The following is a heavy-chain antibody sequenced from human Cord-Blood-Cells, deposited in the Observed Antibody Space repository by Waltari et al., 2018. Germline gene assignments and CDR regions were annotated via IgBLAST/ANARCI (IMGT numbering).Heavy chain of an antibody. J-gene: IGHJ4*02. CDR1: GGSISSSSYY. CDR3: ASVAPYITMVRGVIDY. D-gene: IGHD3-10*01. CDR2: IYYSGRT. Sequence: QLQLQESGPGLVKPSETLSLTCTVSGGSISSSSYYWGWIRQPPGKGLEWIGSIYYSGRTYYNPSLKRRVTISVDTSKNQFSLKLSSVTAADTAVYYCASVAPYITMVRGVIDYWGQGTLVTVSS. V-gene: IGHV4-39*01.